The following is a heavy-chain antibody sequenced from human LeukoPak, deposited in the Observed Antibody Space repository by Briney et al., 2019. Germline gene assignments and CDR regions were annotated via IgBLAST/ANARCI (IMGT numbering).Heavy chain of an antibody. J-gene: IGHJ6*02. Sequence: GGSLRLSCAASGFTVSSNYMSWVRQAPGKGLEWVANIKQDGSEKYYVDSVKGRFTISRDNAKNSLYLQMNILRAEDTAVYYSARDSEEAGYYYGTDVWGQGTTVTVSS. CDR2: IKQDGSEK. CDR1: GFTVSSNY. CDR3: ARDSEEAGYYYGTDV. V-gene: IGHV3-7*01. D-gene: IGHD6-19*01.